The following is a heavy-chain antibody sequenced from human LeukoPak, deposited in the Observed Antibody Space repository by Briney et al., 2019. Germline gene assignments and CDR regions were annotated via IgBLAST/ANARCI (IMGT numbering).Heavy chain of an antibody. V-gene: IGHV3-7*01. Sequence: GGSLRLSCAASGFTFSTYWMSWVRQAPGKGLERVANIKQDGSEKYYVDSVKGRFTIARDNAKNSLYLQMNSLRAEDTAVYYCARLYSSGWQDYYYYYYMDVWGKGTTVTISS. CDR3: ARLYSSGWQDYYYYYYMDV. D-gene: IGHD6-19*01. CDR1: GFTFSTYW. CDR2: IKQDGSEK. J-gene: IGHJ6*03.